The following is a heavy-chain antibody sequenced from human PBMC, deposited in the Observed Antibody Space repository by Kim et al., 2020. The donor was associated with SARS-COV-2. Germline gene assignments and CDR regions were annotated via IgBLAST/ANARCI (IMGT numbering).Heavy chain of an antibody. J-gene: IGHJ4*02. CDR3: AKDANVFFGELLVEY. Sequence: GGSLRLSCTVSGFTFRNFAMNWVRQAPGKGLEWVSAISGRSGETHYADSVRGRFTISRDNSKNTLYLQMSSLRAEDTARYYCAKDANVFFGELLVEYWGLGTPVTVSS. D-gene: IGHD3-10*01. CDR1: GFTFRNFA. CDR2: ISGRSGET. V-gene: IGHV3-23*01.